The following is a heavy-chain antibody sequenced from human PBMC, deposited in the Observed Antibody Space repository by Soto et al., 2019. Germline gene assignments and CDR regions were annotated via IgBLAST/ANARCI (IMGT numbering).Heavy chain of an antibody. D-gene: IGHD5-12*01. V-gene: IGHV1-69*13. CDR3: AREVTVASYSFDF. J-gene: IGHJ4*02. Sequence: SVKVSCKASGGTFNNYALSWVRQAPGQGLEWMGGVIPIFNSANYAQKFQGRVTITADDSTSTAYMELRSLRPDDTAVYYCAREVTVASYSFDFWGQGTLVTVSS. CDR2: VIPIFNSA. CDR1: GGTFNNYA.